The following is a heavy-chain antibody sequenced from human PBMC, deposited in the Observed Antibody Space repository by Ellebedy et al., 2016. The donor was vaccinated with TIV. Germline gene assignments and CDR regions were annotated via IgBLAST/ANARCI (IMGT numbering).Heavy chain of an antibody. CDR2: ISYDGSNK. CDR1: GFTFSSFG. D-gene: IGHD1-14*01. J-gene: IGHJ4*02. CDR3: AKDLAPGFANQIELG. Sequence: GESLKISCKASGFTFSSFGMFWVRQAPGKGLEWVAVISYDGSNKNYADSAKGRFSISIDNSKDTLYLQMNSLTAEDTALYYCAKDLAPGFANQIELGWGQGTLVTVSS. V-gene: IGHV3-30*18.